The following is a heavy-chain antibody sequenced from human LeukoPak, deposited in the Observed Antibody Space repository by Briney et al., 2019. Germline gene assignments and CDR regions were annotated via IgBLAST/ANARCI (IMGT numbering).Heavy chain of an antibody. V-gene: IGHV1-69*04. Sequence: GASVKVSCKASGGTFSSYAISWVRQAPGQGLEWMGRIIPIFGIANYAQKFQGRVTITADKSTSTAYMVLSSLRSEDTAVYYCAVSLLGLYYFDYWGQGTLVTVSS. D-gene: IGHD3/OR15-3a*01. CDR1: GGTFSSYA. CDR2: IIPIFGIA. CDR3: AVSLLGLYYFDY. J-gene: IGHJ4*02.